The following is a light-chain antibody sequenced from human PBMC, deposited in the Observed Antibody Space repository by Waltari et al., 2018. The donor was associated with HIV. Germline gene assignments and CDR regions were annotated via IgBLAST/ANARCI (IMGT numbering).Light chain of an antibody. J-gene: IGKJ4*01. CDR1: QSVLYSSNNKNY. V-gene: IGKV4-1*01. Sequence: DIVMTQSPDSLAVCLVERGAIDCSYRQSVLYSSNNKNYLAWYQQKPGQPPKLLSYWASTRESGVPDRFSGSGSGTDFPLTISSLQAEDVAVYYCQQYYSTPLTFGGGTNVEIK. CDR3: QQYYSTPLT. CDR2: WAS.